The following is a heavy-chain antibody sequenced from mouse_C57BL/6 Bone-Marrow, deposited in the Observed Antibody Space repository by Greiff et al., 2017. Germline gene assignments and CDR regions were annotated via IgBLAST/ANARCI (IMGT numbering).Heavy chain of an antibody. V-gene: IGHV1-69*01. Sequence: QVQLQQSGAELVMPGASVKLSCKASGYTFTSYWMHWVKQRPGQGLEWIGEIDPSESYTNYNQKFKGKSTLTVDKSSSTAYMQLSSLTSEDSAVYYCARWGLGDYWGQGTTLTVSS. CDR1: GYTFTSYW. D-gene: IGHD4-1*01. CDR3: ARWGLGDY. CDR2: IDPSESYT. J-gene: IGHJ2*01.